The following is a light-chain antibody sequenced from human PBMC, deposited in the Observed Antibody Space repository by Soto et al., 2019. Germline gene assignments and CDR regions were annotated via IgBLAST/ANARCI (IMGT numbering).Light chain of an antibody. CDR1: QGISSY. Sequence: DIQLTQSPFFLSASVGDRVTITCRASQGISSYLAWYQQKPGKAPKLLIYAASTLQSGVPSRFSGSGSGTEFTLNISSLQPEDFATYYCQQLNSYPRTFGQGTKVEIK. CDR2: AAS. CDR3: QQLNSYPRT. J-gene: IGKJ1*01. V-gene: IGKV1-9*01.